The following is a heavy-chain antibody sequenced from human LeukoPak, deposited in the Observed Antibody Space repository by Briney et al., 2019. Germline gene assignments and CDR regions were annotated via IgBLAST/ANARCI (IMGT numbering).Heavy chain of an antibody. CDR3: ARGGAVVVSRRVYFDY. CDR2: IKQDGSEK. Sequence: SGGSLRLSCAASGFTFSSYWMSWVRQAPGKGLEWVANIKQDGSEKYYVDSVKGRFTISRDNAKNSLYLQMNSLRAEDTAVYYCARGGAVVVSRRVYFDYWGQGTLVTVSS. D-gene: IGHD3-22*01. J-gene: IGHJ4*02. CDR1: GFTFSSYW. V-gene: IGHV3-7*03.